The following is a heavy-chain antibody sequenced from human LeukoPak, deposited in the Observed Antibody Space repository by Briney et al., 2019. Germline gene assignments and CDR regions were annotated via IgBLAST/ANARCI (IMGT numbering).Heavy chain of an antibody. V-gene: IGHV3-9*01. Sequence: GRSLRLSCAASGFTFDDYAMHWVRHAPGKGLEWVSGISWNSGSIGYADSVKGRFTISRDNAKNSLYLQMNSLRAEDTALYYCAKDHGSYYYYVDVWGKGTTVTVSS. J-gene: IGHJ6*03. CDR3: AKDHGSYYYYVDV. CDR1: GFTFDDYA. CDR2: ISWNSGSI. D-gene: IGHD1-14*01.